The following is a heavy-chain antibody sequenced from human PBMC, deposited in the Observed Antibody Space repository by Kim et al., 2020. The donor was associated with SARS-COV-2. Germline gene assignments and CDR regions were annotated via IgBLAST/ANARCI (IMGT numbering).Heavy chain of an antibody. D-gene: IGHD3-22*01. CDR2: IYYSGST. V-gene: IGHV4-39*01. CDR1: GGSISSSSYY. J-gene: IGHJ4*02. CDR3: ARHVASSLEIVVVTGMLYYFDY. Sequence: SETLSLTCTVSGGSISSSSYYWGWIRQPPGKGLEWIGSIYYSGSTYYNPSLKSRVTISVDTSKNQFSLKLSSVTAADTAVYYCARHVASSLEIVVVTGMLYYFDYWGQGTLVTVSS.